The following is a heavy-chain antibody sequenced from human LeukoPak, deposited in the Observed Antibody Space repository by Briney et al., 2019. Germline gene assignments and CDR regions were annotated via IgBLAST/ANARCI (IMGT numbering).Heavy chain of an antibody. CDR1: GGSISSGSYY. D-gene: IGHD2-15*01. V-gene: IGHV4-61*02. J-gene: IGHJ6*03. Sequence: SQTLSLTCTVSGGSISSGSYYWSWIRQPAGKGLEWIGRIYTSGSTNYNPSLKSRVTISVDTSKNQFSLKLSSVTAADTAVYYCARDRPLAARVYYYYYYMDVWGKGTTVTVSS. CDR3: ARDRPLAARVYYYYYYMDV. CDR2: IYTSGST.